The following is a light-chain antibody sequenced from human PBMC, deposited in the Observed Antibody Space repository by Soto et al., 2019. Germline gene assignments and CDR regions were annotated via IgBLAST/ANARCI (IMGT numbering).Light chain of an antibody. CDR1: QSVSSSY. V-gene: IGKV3-20*01. J-gene: IGKJ2*01. Sequence: EIVLTQSPATLSLSPGERATLSCRASQSVSSSYLAWYQQKPGQAPRPLIYVASSRATGIPDRFSGSGSGTDFTLTISTLEPEDFAVYYCQQYGSSPYTFGQGTKLEIK. CDR2: VAS. CDR3: QQYGSSPYT.